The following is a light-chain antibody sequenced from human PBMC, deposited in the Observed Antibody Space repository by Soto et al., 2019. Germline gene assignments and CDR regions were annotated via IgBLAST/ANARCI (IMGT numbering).Light chain of an antibody. Sequence: EIVLTQSPATLSLSPGERATLSCRASQSVSSYLAWYQQKPGQAPRLLIYDASNRATGIPARFSGSGSGTDFTLTISRLEPEDFAVYYCQQRSNWHSLTFGGGTKVEIK. J-gene: IGKJ4*01. CDR3: QQRSNWHSLT. CDR1: QSVSSY. CDR2: DAS. V-gene: IGKV3-11*01.